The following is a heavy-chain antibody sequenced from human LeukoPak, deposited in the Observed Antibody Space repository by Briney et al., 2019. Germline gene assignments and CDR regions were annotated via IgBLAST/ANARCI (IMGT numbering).Heavy chain of an antibody. CDR1: GFTFRSYE. CDR2: ISGGGEST. Sequence: GGSLRLSCEASGFTFRSYEMNWVRHAPGRGLEWVSHISGGGESTVYPDAVKGRFTISRDNAKNSLYLQMNSLRVDDTGVYYCARRSGRRYEYWGQGVLVTVSP. J-gene: IGHJ4*02. V-gene: IGHV3-48*03. D-gene: IGHD5-24*01. CDR3: ARRSGRRYEY.